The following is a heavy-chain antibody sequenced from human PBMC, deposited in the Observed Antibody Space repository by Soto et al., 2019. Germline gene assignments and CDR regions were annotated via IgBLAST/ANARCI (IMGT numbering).Heavy chain of an antibody. D-gene: IGHD2-21*01. Sequence: PSETLSLTCTVSGGSISRSTYYWGWIRQPPGKGLEYIGSTYYSGRTYYNPSLKSRVTVSVDTSKNQFSLKLSSVIAADTAVYYCARFPIVCSAQHQDYLDVWGQGTTDTGSS. J-gene: IGHJ6*01. CDR1: GGSISRSTYY. V-gene: IGHV4-39*07. CDR2: TYYSGRT. CDR3: ARFPIVCSAQHQDYLDV.